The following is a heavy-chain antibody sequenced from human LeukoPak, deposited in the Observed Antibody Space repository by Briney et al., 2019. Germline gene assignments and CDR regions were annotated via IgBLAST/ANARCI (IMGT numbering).Heavy chain of an antibody. Sequence: SETLSLTCTVSGDSIRSYYWSWIRQPPGKGLEWIGYIYYSGSTNYNPSLKSRVTISVDTSKNQFPLKLSSVTAADTAVYYCAKGGKLNLDFDYWGQGTLVTVSS. V-gene: IGHV4-59*01. D-gene: IGHD3-16*01. CDR2: IYYSGST. CDR3: AKGGKLNLDFDY. J-gene: IGHJ4*02. CDR1: GDSIRSYY.